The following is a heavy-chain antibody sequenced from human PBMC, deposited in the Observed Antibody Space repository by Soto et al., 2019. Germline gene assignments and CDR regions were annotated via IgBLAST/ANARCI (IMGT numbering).Heavy chain of an antibody. Sequence: GESLKISCKGSGYSFTSYWIGWVRQMPGKGLEWMGIIYPGDSDTRYSPSFQGQVTISADKSISTAYLQWSSLKASDTAMYYCARCLQAEDYDSSGYPLTLDYWGQGTLVTVSS. CDR3: ARCLQAEDYDSSGYPLTLDY. V-gene: IGHV5-51*01. J-gene: IGHJ4*02. D-gene: IGHD3-22*01. CDR1: GYSFTSYW. CDR2: IYPGDSDT.